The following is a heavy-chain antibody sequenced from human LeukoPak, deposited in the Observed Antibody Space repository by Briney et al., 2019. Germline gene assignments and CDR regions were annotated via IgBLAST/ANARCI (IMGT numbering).Heavy chain of an antibody. CDR3: AKESSPGYCSGSTCYYGYYFDY. D-gene: IGHD2-15*01. Sequence: GRSLRLSCAASGFTFDDYAMHWVRQAPGKGLEWVSGISWNSGSLGYADSVKGRFTISRDNAKNSLYLQMNSLRAEDMALYYCAKESSPGYCSGSTCYYGYYFDYWGQGTLVTVSS. V-gene: IGHV3-9*03. CDR1: GFTFDDYA. J-gene: IGHJ4*02. CDR2: ISWNSGSL.